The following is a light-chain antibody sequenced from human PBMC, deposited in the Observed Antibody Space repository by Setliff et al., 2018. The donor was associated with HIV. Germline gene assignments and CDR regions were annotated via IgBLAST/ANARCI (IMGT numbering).Light chain of an antibody. J-gene: IGKJ2*01. CDR1: QTLLYSSNSKNY. Sequence: DIVMTQSPDSLAVSLGERATINCKSSQTLLYSSNSKNYLAWYQQKPGQPPKLLIYWASTRESGVPDRFSGSGSGTDFSLTISSLQAGDVALYYCQQYYSTPYTFGQGTKVDIK. CDR3: QQYYSTPYT. CDR2: WAS. V-gene: IGKV4-1*01.